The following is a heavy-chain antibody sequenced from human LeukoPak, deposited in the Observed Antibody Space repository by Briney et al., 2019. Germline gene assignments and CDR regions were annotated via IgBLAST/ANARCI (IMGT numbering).Heavy chain of an antibody. Sequence: GGSLRLSCAASGFTFSNYAMSWVRQAPGKGLEWVSTISGSGGSTYYADSVKGRFTISRDNSKNTLHLQMNSLRADDTAVYYCAKPITRGGITVAGWFDLWGQGTLVTVSS. CDR1: GFTFSNYA. V-gene: IGHV3-23*01. D-gene: IGHD6-19*01. CDR2: ISGSGGST. CDR3: AKPITRGGITVAGWFDL. J-gene: IGHJ5*02.